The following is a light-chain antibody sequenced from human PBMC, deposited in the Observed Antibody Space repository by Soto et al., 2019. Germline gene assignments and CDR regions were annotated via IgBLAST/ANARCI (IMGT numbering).Light chain of an antibody. V-gene: IGKV3-11*01. CDR3: QQRSNWPIT. CDR2: DAS. CDR1: QSVSSY. J-gene: IGKJ5*01. Sequence: EIVLTQSPGTLSLSPGERATLSYRASQSVSSYLAWYQQKPGQAPRLLIYDASNRATGIPARFSGGGSGTDFTLTISRLEPEDFAVYYCQQRSNWPITFGQGTRLQIK.